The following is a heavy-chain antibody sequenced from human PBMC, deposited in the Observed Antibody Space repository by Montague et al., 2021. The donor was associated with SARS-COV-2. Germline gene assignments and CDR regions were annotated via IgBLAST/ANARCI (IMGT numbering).Heavy chain of an antibody. CDR3: ARRESGWLDALDI. CDR2: VHYSGTT. D-gene: IGHD6-19*01. CDR1: GECFRSTRYQ. Sequence: SETLSLTCTVYGECFRSTRYQIGWARHSTAITSESLGPVHYSGTTYYNPSLESQVTISVDTSKNHFYLKVRSVTVADTAVYYCARRESGWLDALDIWGQGTMVTVSS. J-gene: IGHJ3*02. V-gene: IGHV4-39*02.